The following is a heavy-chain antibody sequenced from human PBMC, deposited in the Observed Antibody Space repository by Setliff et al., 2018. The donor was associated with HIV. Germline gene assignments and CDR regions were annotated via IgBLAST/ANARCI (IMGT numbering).Heavy chain of an antibody. J-gene: IGHJ4*02. CDR2: IYSGGST. CDR1: GFTFSDYA. CDR3: AREIVKTSGNHYFDY. V-gene: IGHV3-53*01. D-gene: IGHD3-10*01. Sequence: GESLKISCATSGFTFSDYAMIRVRQAPGKGPEWVSVIYSGGSTYYADSVKGRFTISRDSSKNTLYLQMNSLRAEDTAVYYCAREIVKTSGNHYFDYWGQGTLVTVSS.